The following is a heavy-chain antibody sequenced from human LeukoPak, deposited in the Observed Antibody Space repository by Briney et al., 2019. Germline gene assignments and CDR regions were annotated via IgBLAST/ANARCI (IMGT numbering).Heavy chain of an antibody. CDR1: GGSVSSGSYY. CDR2: IYYSGST. V-gene: IGHV4-61*01. J-gene: IGHJ4*02. CDR3: ARESPTVTTYGY. Sequence: SETLSLTCTVSGGSVSSGSYYWSWIRQPPGKGLEWIGYIYYSGSTNYNPSLKSRVTISVDTSKNQFSLKLSSVTAADTAVYYCARESPTVTTYGYWGQGTLVTVSS. D-gene: IGHD4-17*01.